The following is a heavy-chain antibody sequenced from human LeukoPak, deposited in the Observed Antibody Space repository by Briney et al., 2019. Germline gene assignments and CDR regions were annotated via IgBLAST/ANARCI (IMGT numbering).Heavy chain of an antibody. CDR3: AKAAYGYYYYGMDV. CDR1: GFTFSSYA. V-gene: IGHV3-23*01. CDR2: ISGSGGST. J-gene: IGHJ6*02. D-gene: IGHD3-16*01. Sequence: PGGSLRLSCAASGFTFSSYAMSWVRQAPGKGLEWVSAISGSGGSTYYADSVKGRFTISRDNSKNTLYLQMNSLKAEDTAVYYCAKAAYGYYYYGMDVWGQGTTVTVSS.